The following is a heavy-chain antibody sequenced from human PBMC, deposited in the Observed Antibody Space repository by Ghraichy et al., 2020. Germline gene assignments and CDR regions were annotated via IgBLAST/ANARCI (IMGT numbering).Heavy chain of an antibody. CDR3: AREYCSGGSCYSWPERVDYYYYYMDV. CDR2: INHSGST. Sequence: SETPSLTCAVYGGSFSGYYWSWIRQPPGKGLEWIGEINHSGSTNYNPSLKSRVTISVDTSKNQFSLKLSSVTAADTAVYYCAREYCSGGSCYSWPERVDYYYYYMDVWGKGTTVTVSS. CDR1: GGSFSGYY. D-gene: IGHD2-15*01. J-gene: IGHJ6*03. V-gene: IGHV4-34*01.